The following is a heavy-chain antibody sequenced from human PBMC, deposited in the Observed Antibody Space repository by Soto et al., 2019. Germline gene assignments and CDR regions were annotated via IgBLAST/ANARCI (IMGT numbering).Heavy chain of an antibody. CDR3: ARDITTLRYDYYPMDV. CDR2: IYPRDSDT. J-gene: IGHJ6*02. D-gene: IGHD2-15*01. V-gene: IGHV5-51*01. Sequence: DSLTISCPESGYTLTDYCIGWVRQLPGKGVEWMGIIYPRDSDTRYRPSFQGHSTITVDKSTSTAYLQSNTLKASDTAMYYCARDITTLRYDYYPMDVCGQGTGVTVTS. CDR1: GYTLTDYC.